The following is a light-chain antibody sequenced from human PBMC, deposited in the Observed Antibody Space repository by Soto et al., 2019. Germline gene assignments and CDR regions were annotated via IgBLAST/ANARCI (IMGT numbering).Light chain of an antibody. Sequence: IRMKKSPATLSVSPGERATLSCRASQSVSSNLAWYQQKPGQAPRLLIHGASTRATGIPARFSGSGSGTEFILTISSLQSEDFAVYYCQQYTNWPRTFGQGTKVDIK. J-gene: IGKJ1*01. CDR3: QQYTNWPRT. CDR1: QSVSSN. CDR2: GAS. V-gene: IGKV3-15*01.